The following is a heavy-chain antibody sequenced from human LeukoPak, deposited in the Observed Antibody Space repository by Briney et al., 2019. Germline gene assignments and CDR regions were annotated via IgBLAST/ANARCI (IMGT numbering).Heavy chain of an antibody. Sequence: PGGSLRLSCAASGFTFSSYAMHWVRQAPGKGLEWVAVISYDGSNKYYADSVKGRFTISRDNSKNTLYLQMNSLRAKDTAVYYCARGHDAFDIWGQGTMVTVSS. J-gene: IGHJ3*02. V-gene: IGHV3-30-3*01. CDR2: ISYDGSNK. CDR1: GFTFSSYA. CDR3: ARGHDAFDI.